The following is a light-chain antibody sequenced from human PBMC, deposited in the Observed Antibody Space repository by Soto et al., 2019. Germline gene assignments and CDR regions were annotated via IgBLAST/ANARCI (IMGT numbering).Light chain of an antibody. V-gene: IGKV1-39*01. CDR2: AAS. Sequence: DIQMTQSPSSLSASVGDRVTITCRASQSISSYLNWYQQKPGKNPKLLIYAASSLQSGVPSRFSVSGSGTDFTLTISSLQPEDFATYYCQQSYSTPYTFGQRTKLESK. CDR1: QSISSY. CDR3: QQSYSTPYT. J-gene: IGKJ2*01.